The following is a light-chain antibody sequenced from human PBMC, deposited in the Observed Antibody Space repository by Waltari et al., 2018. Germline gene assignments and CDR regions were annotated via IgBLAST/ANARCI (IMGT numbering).Light chain of an antibody. V-gene: IGLV1-44*01. CDR2: SND. J-gene: IGLJ2*01. CDR3: ATWDDRLTGVV. CDR1: YSNIGSNI. Sequence: QSVLTQPPSASGTPGQRVPISCSVSYSNIGSNIVTWYQQLPGTAPKLLIYSNDYRPSGVPDRFSGSKSGTSASLAISGLQSEDEADYYCATWDDRLTGVVFGGGTRVTVL.